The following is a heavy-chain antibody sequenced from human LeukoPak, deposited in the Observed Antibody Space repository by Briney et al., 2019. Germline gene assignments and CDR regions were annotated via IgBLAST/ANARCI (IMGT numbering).Heavy chain of an antibody. CDR2: INPSGGST. J-gene: IGHJ4*02. Sequence: ASVKVSCKASGYTFTSYYMHWVRQAPGQGLEWMGIINPSGGSTSYAQKFQGRVTMTRDTSTSTVYMELSSLKASDTAMYYCARRDYYGSGSYYGNFDYWGQGTLVTVSS. CDR3: ARRDYYGSGSYYGNFDY. CDR1: GYTFTSYY. D-gene: IGHD3-10*01. V-gene: IGHV1-46*01.